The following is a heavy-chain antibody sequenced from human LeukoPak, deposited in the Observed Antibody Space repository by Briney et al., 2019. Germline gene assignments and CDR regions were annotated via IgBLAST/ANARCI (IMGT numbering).Heavy chain of an antibody. Sequence: GASVKVSCKAAGYSFTTFHINWVRQAPGQGPEWMGWVNPDTGNTGFAQKFQGRVTITQNSSVTTVYMELSSLRSEDTAVYYCARVPRRDGYQFDYWGQGTLVTVSS. V-gene: IGHV1-8*03. J-gene: IGHJ4*02. D-gene: IGHD5-24*01. CDR1: GYSFTTFH. CDR3: ARVPRRDGYQFDY. CDR2: VNPDTGNT.